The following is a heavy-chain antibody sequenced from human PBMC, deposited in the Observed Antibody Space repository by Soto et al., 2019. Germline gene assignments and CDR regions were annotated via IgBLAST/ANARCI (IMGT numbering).Heavy chain of an antibody. Sequence: GGSLRLSCAASGFTSSGYWMTWVRQAPGKGLEWVANINQDGSEKYYVDSVKGRFTISRDNAKDSLYLQMNSLRAEDTAIYYCARDYSNPRGRFDPWGQGTMVTVYS. CDR1: GFTSSGYW. J-gene: IGHJ5*02. CDR3: ARDYSNPRGRFDP. V-gene: IGHV3-7*01. D-gene: IGHD4-4*01. CDR2: INQDGSEK.